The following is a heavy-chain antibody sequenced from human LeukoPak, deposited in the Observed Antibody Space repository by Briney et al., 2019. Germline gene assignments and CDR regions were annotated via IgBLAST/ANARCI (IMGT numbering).Heavy chain of an antibody. CDR2: INPNSGGT. V-gene: IGHV1-2*02. Sequence: ASVKVSCKASGYTFTGYYMHWVRQAPGQGLEWMGWINPNSGGTNYAQKFQDRVTMTRNTSINTAYMELSSLRSEDTAVYYCARGLRYSSGSNFDYWGQGTLVTVSS. J-gene: IGHJ4*02. D-gene: IGHD6-19*01. CDR1: GYTFTGYY. CDR3: ARGLRYSSGSNFDY.